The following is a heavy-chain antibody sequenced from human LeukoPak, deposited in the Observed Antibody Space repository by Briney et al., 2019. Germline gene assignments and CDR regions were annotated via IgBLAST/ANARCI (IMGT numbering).Heavy chain of an antibody. CDR2: IYYSGST. J-gene: IGHJ4*02. CDR3: ARYYYGSGSYYYFDS. Sequence: PGGSLRLSCAASGFTFSSYWMSWVRQPPGKGLEWIGNIYYSGSTYYNPSLKSRVTMSVDTSKNQFSLKLSSVTAADTAVYYCARYYYGSGSYYYFDSWGQGTLVTVSS. D-gene: IGHD3-10*01. V-gene: IGHV4-59*04. CDR1: GFTFSSYW.